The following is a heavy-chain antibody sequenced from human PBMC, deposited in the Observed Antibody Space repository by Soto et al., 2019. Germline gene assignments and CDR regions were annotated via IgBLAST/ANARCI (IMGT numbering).Heavy chain of an antibody. Sequence: QVQLVQSGAEVKKPGASVKVSCRASGYTFISYYIHWVRQAPGQGLEWMGLINPSDAYTDNAQKFQGRATLARDTSTSIGYMELSSLRLEGTGIYYCARDHVDTPMSNFGSWGQGTLVTVSS. CDR3: ARDHVDTPMSNFGS. V-gene: IGHV1-46*01. D-gene: IGHD5-18*01. CDR2: INPSDAYT. J-gene: IGHJ4*02. CDR1: GYTFISYY.